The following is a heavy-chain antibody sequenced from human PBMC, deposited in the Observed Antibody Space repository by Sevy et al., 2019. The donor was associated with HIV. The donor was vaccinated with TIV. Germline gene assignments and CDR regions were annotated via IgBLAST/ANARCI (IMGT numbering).Heavy chain of an antibody. V-gene: IGHV3-33*01. CDR1: GFTFSSYG. D-gene: IGHD3-3*01. CDR2: IWYDGSNK. J-gene: IGHJ6*02. Sequence: GGSLRLSFAASGFTFSSYGMHWVRQAPGKGLEWVAVIWYDGSNKYYAYSVKGRFTISRDNSKNTLYLQMNSLRAEDTAVYYCARDIAPATDYDFWSGYSTRTYYYYGMDVWGQGTTVTVSS. CDR3: ARDIAPATDYDFWSGYSTRTYYYYGMDV.